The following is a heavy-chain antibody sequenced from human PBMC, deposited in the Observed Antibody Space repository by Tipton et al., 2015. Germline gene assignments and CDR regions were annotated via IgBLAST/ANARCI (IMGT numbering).Heavy chain of an antibody. V-gene: IGHV4-61*01. CDR3: ARDLEHGMDV. J-gene: IGHJ6*02. CDR1: GGSISGTSYY. Sequence: TLSLTCTVSGGSISGTSYYWGWIRQPPGKGLEWIGYISFSDTTHYNPSLKSRITISLNTSKNQFSLKMSSVTAADTAVYFCARDLEHGMDVWGQGTTVTVSS. CDR2: ISFSDTT.